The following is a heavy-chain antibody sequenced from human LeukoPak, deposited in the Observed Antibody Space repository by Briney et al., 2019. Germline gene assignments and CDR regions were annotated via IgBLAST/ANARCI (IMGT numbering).Heavy chain of an antibody. CDR3: AKDISIVEQWLVRGMDV. CDR2: ISGDGGST. Sequence: GGSLRLSCAASGFTFDDYAMHWVRQAPGKGLEWVSLISGDGGSTYYADSVKGRFTISRDNSKNSLYLQMNSLRTEDTALYYCAKDISIVEQWLVRGMDVWGQGTTVTVSS. V-gene: IGHV3-43*02. D-gene: IGHD6-19*01. CDR1: GFTFDDYA. J-gene: IGHJ6*02.